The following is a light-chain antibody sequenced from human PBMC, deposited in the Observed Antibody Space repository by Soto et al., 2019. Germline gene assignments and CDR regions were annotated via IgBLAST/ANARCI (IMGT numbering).Light chain of an antibody. J-gene: IGLJ2*01. V-gene: IGLV1-40*01. CDR3: QSYDNSLSGMV. CDR1: SSNIGAGYE. Sequence: QSVLTQPPSVSGAPGQRVTISCTGSSSNIGAGYEVHWYQQLPRTAPKLLIYGNSNRPSGVPYRFSGSKSGTSASLAITGLHAEDVADYYCQSYDNSLSGMVFAGETKVT. CDR2: GNS.